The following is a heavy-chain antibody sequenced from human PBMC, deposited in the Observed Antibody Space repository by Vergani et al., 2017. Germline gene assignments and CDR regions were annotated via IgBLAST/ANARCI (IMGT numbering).Heavy chain of an antibody. CDR1: GFSLSNARMG. J-gene: IGHJ6*03. CDR2: IFSTDEK. CDR3: ARILGAGITGTPFYYYYYMDV. D-gene: IGHD1-20*01. V-gene: IGHV2-26*01. Sequence: QVTLKESGPVLVKPTETLTLTCTVSGFSLSNARMGVSWIRQPPGKALEWLAHIFSTDEKSYSTSLKSRLTISKDTSKSQVVLTMTNMDPVDTATYYCARILGAGITGTPFYYYYYMDVWGKGTTVTVSS.